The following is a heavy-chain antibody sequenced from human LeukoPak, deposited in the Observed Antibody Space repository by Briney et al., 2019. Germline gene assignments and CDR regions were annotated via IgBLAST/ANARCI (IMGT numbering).Heavy chain of an antibody. J-gene: IGHJ4*02. CDR3: ARLTVTRDFDY. Sequence: SETLSLTCTVSGGSISNYYWSWIRQPPGKGLEWIGYIYSSGSTNYNPSLKSRVTISVDTSKIQFSLKLSSVTAADTAVYYCARLTVTRDFDYWGQGTLVTVSS. CDR1: GGSISNYY. V-gene: IGHV4-59*01. D-gene: IGHD4/OR15-4a*01. CDR2: IYSSGST.